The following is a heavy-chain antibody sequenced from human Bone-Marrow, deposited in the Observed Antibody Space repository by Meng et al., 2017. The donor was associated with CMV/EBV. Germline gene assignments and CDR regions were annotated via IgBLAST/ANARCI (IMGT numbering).Heavy chain of an antibody. CDR1: GYTFTSYY. CDR3: ARAQTDGYSSFDY. V-gene: IGHV1-46*01. CDR2: INPSGGST. J-gene: IGHJ4*02. Sequence: ASVKVSYKASGYTFTSYYMHWVRQAPGQGLEWMGIINPSGGSTSYAQKFQGRVTMTRDTSTSTVYMELNSLRAGDTAVYYCARAQTDGYSSFDYWGQGTLVTVSS. D-gene: IGHD5-24*01.